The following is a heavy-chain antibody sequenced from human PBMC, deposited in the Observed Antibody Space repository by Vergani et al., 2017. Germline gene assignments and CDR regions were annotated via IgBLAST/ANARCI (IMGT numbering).Heavy chain of an antibody. V-gene: IGHV1-69*01. D-gene: IGHD1-26*01. J-gene: IGHJ4*02. CDR3: AGGGSNEGFDY. CDR2: VTPIFGTA. Sequence: QVQLVQSGAEVKKPGSSVKVSCKASGGPFSSYAISWVRQAPGQGLEWMGGVTPIFGTANYAQKFQGRVTITADESTSTAYMELSGLRSEDTAVYYCAGGGSNEGFDYWGQGTLVTVSS. CDR1: GGPFSSYA.